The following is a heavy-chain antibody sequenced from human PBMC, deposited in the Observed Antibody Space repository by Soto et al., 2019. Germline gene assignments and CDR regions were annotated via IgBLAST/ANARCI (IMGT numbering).Heavy chain of an antibody. J-gene: IGHJ6*02. CDR3: AKDRSSGWFTGRYYYYGMDV. CDR1: GFTFSSYG. V-gene: IGHV3-30*18. D-gene: IGHD6-19*01. CDR2: ISYDGSNK. Sequence: PGGSLRLSCAASGFTFSSYGMHWVRQAPGKGLEWVAVISYDGSNKYYADSVKGRFTISRDNSKNTLYLQMNSLRAEDTAVYYCAKDRSSGWFTGRYYYYGMDVWGQGTTVTVSS.